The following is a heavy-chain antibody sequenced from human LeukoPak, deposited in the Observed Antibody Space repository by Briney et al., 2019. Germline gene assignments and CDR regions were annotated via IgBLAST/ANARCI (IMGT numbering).Heavy chain of an antibody. D-gene: IGHD3-10*01. Sequence: AGGSLRLXCVASGFTFSNYWMTWVRQAPGKGLEWVASMKQDGSDKYYVDSVKGRFTISRDNGKKSLYLQMNSLRAEDTAVYYCARDGGVGFDMWGQGTMVSVSS. J-gene: IGHJ3*02. V-gene: IGHV3-7*01. CDR3: ARDGGVGFDM. CDR1: GFTFSNYW. CDR2: MKQDGSDK.